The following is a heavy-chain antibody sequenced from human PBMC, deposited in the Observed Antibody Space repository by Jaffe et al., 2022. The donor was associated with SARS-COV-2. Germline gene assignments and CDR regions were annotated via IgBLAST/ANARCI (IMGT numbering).Heavy chain of an antibody. CDR2: ISHSGST. CDR3: ARVSYYDSGSYYVGSYYYYMDV. D-gene: IGHD3-10*01. Sequence: QVQLQESGPGLLKPSETLSLTCTVSAYSISSDYYWGWIRQPPGKGLEWIGTISHSGSTFYNPSLKSRVTISVDTSKNQFSLKLSSVTAADTAVYYCARVSYYDSGSYYVGSYYYYMDVWGKGTTVTVSS. V-gene: IGHV4-38-2*02. J-gene: IGHJ6*03. CDR1: AYSISSDYY.